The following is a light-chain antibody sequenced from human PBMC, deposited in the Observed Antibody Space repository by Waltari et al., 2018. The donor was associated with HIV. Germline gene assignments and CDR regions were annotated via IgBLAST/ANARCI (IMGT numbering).Light chain of an antibody. CDR3: ASWEDSLHGPV. Sequence: QYVLTPPPSSSETTRPRITTTCSGSSSNIGNNPFECYQQAPGTAPKLLSYSNNQRPSGVPDRIAGSKSGTSASLAIGGLQSDDEADYYCASWEDSLHGPVFGGGTKLTVL. J-gene: IGLJ2*01. V-gene: IGLV1-44*01. CDR1: SSNIGNNP. CDR2: SNN.